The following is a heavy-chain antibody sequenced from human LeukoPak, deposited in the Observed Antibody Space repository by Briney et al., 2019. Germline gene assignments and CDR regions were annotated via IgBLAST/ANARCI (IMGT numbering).Heavy chain of an antibody. Sequence: GGSLRLSCEASGFTFSTYWMTWVRQPPGKGLEWVASINQDGSGKYYVDSVKGRFTISRDNAKNSLYLQMNSLRAEDTAVYYCARGGSSSGRFAYWGQGTLVTVSS. CDR1: GFTFSTYW. V-gene: IGHV3-7*01. D-gene: IGHD6-6*01. CDR2: INQDGSGK. CDR3: ARGGSSSGRFAY. J-gene: IGHJ4*02.